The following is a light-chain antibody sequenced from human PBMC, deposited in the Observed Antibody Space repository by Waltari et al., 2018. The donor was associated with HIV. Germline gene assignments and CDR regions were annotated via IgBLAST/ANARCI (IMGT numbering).Light chain of an antibody. CDR2: GIT. J-gene: IGLJ3*02. V-gene: IGLV1-47*01. CDR1: NSNVGLSF. CDR3: AAWDYSLSGWV. Sequence: QSVLTQPPSASATPGQRVTISCSGSNSNVGLSFVCWYHQRPGTTLKLVIYGITQRPSGVPDRFSGSKSGTSVSLVISGIRSEDEADYYCAAWDYSLSGWVFGGGTKLTVL.